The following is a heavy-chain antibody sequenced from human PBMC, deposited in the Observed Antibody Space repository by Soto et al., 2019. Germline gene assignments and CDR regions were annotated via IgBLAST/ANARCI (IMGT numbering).Heavy chain of an antibody. V-gene: IGHV4-31*03. CDR3: ARDVIKGYCSSTSCSPYGMDV. Sequence: QVQLQESGPGLVKPSQTLSLTCTVSGGSISSGGYYWSWIRQHPGKGLEWIGYIYYSGSTYYNPSLKSRVTISVDTSKNQFSLKLSSVTAADTAVYYCARDVIKGYCSSTSCSPYGMDVWGQGTTVTVSS. D-gene: IGHD2-2*01. J-gene: IGHJ6*02. CDR1: GGSISSGGYY. CDR2: IYYSGST.